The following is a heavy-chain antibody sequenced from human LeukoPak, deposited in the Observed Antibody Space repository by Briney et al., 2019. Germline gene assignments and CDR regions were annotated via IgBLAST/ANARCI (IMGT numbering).Heavy chain of an antibody. Sequence: GGSLRLSCAAFGFTFSSYTMNWVRQAPGKGLEWVPSISSSSSYIYYPDSVKGRFTISRDNAKNSLYLQMNSLRAEDTAVYYCARWYSGSQYFDYWGQGTLVTVSS. CDR3: ARWYSGSQYFDY. J-gene: IGHJ4*02. CDR1: GFTFSSYT. CDR2: ISSSSSYI. D-gene: IGHD1-26*01. V-gene: IGHV3-21*01.